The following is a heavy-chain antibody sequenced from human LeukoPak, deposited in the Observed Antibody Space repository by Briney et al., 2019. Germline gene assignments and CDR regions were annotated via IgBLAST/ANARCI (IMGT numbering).Heavy chain of an antibody. V-gene: IGHV3-7*01. CDR2: IKQDGSEK. D-gene: IGHD2-15*01. Sequence: GGSLRLSCAASGFIFNNYWISWVRQAPGEGLEWVANIKQDGSEKYYVDSVKGRFTISRDNAKNSLYLQMNSLRAEDTAVYYCARQRRYCSGDNCYQRTFDYWGQGTLVTVSS. CDR1: GFIFNNYW. J-gene: IGHJ4*02. CDR3: ARQRRYCSGDNCYQRTFDY.